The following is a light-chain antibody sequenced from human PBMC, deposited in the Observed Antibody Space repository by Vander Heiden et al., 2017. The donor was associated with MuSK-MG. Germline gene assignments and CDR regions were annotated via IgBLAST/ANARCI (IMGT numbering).Light chain of an antibody. CDR2: AAS. CDR3: QQSDSTTYT. CDR1: QTISNY. J-gene: IGKJ2*01. V-gene: IGKV1-39*01. Sequence: DPVSITCRASQTISNYLNWYQQKPGKAPKLLIYAASTLQSGVPSRFSGSGSGTDFTLTISSLQPEDFATYYCQQSDSTTYTFGQGTKLEIK.